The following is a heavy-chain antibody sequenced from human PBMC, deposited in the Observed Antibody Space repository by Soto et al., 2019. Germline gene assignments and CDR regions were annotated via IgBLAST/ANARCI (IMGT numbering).Heavy chain of an antibody. J-gene: IGHJ4*02. CDR2: INHSGST. D-gene: IGHD6-19*01. CDR1: GGSFSGFF. CDR3: ARGQWLPRGEY. V-gene: IGHV4-34*02. Sequence: QVQLQQWGAGLLKPSETLSLTCAVHGGSFSGFFWTWIRQPPGKGLEWIGEINHSGSTNYNPSLKSRVTISVDTSENQFALRLTSVTAAETAVYYCARGQWLPRGEYWGQGTLVTVSS.